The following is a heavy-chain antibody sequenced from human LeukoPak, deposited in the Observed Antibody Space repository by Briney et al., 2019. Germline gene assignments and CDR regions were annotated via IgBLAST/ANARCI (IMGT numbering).Heavy chain of an antibody. J-gene: IGHJ6*02. V-gene: IGHV4-59*08. CDR1: GGSISSYY. CDR3: ARHSYNYYGLDV. CDR2: IYYSGST. Sequence: SETLSLTCTVSGGSISSYYWSWIRQPPGKGLEWIGSIYYSGSTYYNPSLKSRVTMSVDTSNNHLSLRLTSVTAADTALYYCARHSYNYYGLDVWGQGTTITVSS.